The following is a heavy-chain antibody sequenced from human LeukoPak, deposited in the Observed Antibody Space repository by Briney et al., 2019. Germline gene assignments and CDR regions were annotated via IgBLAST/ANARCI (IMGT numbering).Heavy chain of an antibody. J-gene: IGHJ4*02. CDR2: ISSSSSTI. Sequence: GGSLRLSCAASGFTFSSYSMNWVRQAPGKGLEWVSYISSSSSTIYYADSVKGRFTISRDNAKNSLYLQMNSLRAEDTAVYYCARDWPYYDFWSGYPHFDYWGQGTLVTVSS. D-gene: IGHD3-3*01. CDR1: GFTFSSYS. V-gene: IGHV3-48*01. CDR3: ARDWPYYDFWSGYPHFDY.